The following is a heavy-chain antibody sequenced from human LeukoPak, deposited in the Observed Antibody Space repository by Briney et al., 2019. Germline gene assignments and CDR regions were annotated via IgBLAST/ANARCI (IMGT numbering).Heavy chain of an antibody. CDR1: GFTFSSYG. Sequence: GGALRLSCAASGFTFSSYGMQWVRQAPGKGLEWVAFIRYDGGNKYYADSVKGRFTISRDNAKNSLYLELNSLRAEDTAVYYCARGHSSSWFLNFDYWGQGTLVTVSS. J-gene: IGHJ4*02. D-gene: IGHD6-13*01. V-gene: IGHV3-30*02. CDR3: ARGHSSSWFLNFDY. CDR2: IRYDGGNK.